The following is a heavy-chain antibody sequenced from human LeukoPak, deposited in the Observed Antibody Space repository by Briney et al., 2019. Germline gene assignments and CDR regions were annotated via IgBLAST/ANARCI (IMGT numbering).Heavy chain of an antibody. CDR3: AKDRSPRSSSWSDY. J-gene: IGHJ4*02. Sequence: PGGSLRLSCEASGFTFRSYAMTWVRQAPGKGLEWVSAISGSGAKTYYADSVKGRFTISRDNSKNTLYLQMNSLRAEDTAVYYCAKDRSPRSSSWSDYWGQGTLVTVSS. D-gene: IGHD6-13*01. CDR2: ISGSGAKT. V-gene: IGHV3-23*01. CDR1: GFTFRSYA.